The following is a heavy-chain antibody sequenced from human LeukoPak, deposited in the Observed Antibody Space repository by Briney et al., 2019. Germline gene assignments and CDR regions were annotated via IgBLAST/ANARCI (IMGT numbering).Heavy chain of an antibody. CDR1: GESFSGYS. Sequence: KPSETLSLTCVVYGESFSGYSWSWIRQPPGKGLGWIGEINQRRNTNYNPSLKSRVTISIDTSKNQFSLKLSSVTAADTAVYYCARHGWHAWYFDLWGRGTLVTVSS. CDR3: ARHGWHAWYFDL. CDR2: INQRRNT. D-gene: IGHD6-19*01. J-gene: IGHJ2*01. V-gene: IGHV4-34*01.